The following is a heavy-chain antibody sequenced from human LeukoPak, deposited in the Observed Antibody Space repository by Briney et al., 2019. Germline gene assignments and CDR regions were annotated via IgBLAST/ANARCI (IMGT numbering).Heavy chain of an antibody. CDR3: AKWAKQQLVRGSAFDI. CDR1: GFTFSSYW. V-gene: IGHV3-23*01. CDR2: ISGSGGST. J-gene: IGHJ3*02. D-gene: IGHD6-13*01. Sequence: GGSLRLSCAASGFTFSSYWMHWVRQAPGKGLEWVSAISGSGGSTYYADSVKGRFTISRDNSKNMLYLQMNRLRAEDTAVYYCAKWAKQQLVRGSAFDIWGQGTMVTVSS.